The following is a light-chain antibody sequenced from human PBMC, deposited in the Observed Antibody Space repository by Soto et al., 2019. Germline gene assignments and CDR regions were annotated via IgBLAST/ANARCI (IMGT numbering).Light chain of an antibody. J-gene: IGKJ1*01. Sequence: DIQMTQSPSTLSASVGDRVTITCRASQSISSWLAWYQQKPGKAPKVLIYKASNLESGVPSRFSGSGSATEFTLTISSLQPDDFATYYCQQYKTYSRTFGQGTKVEIK. CDR1: QSISSW. V-gene: IGKV1-5*03. CDR2: KAS. CDR3: QQYKTYSRT.